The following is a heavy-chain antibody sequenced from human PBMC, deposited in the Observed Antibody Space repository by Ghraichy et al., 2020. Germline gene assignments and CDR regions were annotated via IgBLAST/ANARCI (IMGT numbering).Heavy chain of an antibody. CDR3: AREIEGYGYCYGLDV. V-gene: IGHV3-48*03. J-gene: IGHJ6*02. D-gene: IGHD4-17*01. Sequence: GGSLRLSCVSSGFTFSSYEFNWVRQAPGRGLEWVAYISNSGTKRQYADSARGRFTIDKDDGRNSLYLQMNSLRAEDTAVYYCAREIEGYGYCYGLDVWGQGPTVTVSS. CDR2: ISNSGTKR. CDR1: GFTFSSYE.